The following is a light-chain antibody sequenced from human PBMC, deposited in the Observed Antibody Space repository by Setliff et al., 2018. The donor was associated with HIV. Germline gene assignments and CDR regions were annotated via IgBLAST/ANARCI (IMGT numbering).Light chain of an antibody. CDR3: SSYTSSGTLVV. Sequence: QSVLTQPASVSGSPGQSITISCTGTSGDVGGYNYVSWYQQHPGKAPKLMIYEVSNRPPEVSNRFSGSKSGNTASLTISGLQAEDEADYHCSSYTSSGTLVVFGGGTK. J-gene: IGLJ2*01. CDR1: SGDVGGYNY. CDR2: EVS. V-gene: IGLV2-14*01.